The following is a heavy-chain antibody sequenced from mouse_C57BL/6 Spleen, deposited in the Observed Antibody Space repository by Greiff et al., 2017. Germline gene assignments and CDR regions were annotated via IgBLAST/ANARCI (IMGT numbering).Heavy chain of an antibody. CDR2: INPNYGTT. D-gene: IGHD1-1*02. CDR3: ARCTIFSAMDY. CDR1: GYSFTDYN. J-gene: IGHJ4*01. Sequence: VQLQQPGPELVKPGASVKISCKASGYSFTDYNMNWVKQSNGKSLEWIGVINPNYGTTNYNQKFKGKATLTVDKSSSTAYMQLNSLTSDLSAVYSSARCTIFSAMDYWGHGTSLTVSS. V-gene: IGHV1-39*01.